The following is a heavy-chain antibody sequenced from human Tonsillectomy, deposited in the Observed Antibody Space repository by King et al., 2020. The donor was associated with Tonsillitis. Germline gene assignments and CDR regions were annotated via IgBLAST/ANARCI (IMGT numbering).Heavy chain of an antibody. CDR3: AREGNILAAYYYYGMDV. V-gene: IGHV3-23*04. CDR1: GFTFRNYA. CDR2: ISGSDNST. J-gene: IGHJ6*02. D-gene: IGHD5-12*01. Sequence: VQLVESGGGVVQPGGSLRLSCAASGFTFRNYAMNLVRQAPGKGLEWVSIISGSDNSTYYADSVKGRFTISRDISKNTLYLQMNSLRAEDTAVYYCAREGNILAAYYYYGMDVWGQGTTVTVSS.